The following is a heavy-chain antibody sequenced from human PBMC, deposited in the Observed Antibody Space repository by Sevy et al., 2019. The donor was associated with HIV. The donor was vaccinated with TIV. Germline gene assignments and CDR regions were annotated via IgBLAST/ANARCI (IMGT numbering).Heavy chain of an antibody. CDR1: GFSFSTYW. CDR3: ARASVAGWCWGGWSDP. D-gene: IGHD6-19*01. J-gene: IGHJ5*02. V-gene: IGHV3-7*01. Sequence: GGSLRLSCAASGFSFSTYWMNWVRQAPGKGLEWVAGIKHDVTEKYYGDSVKGRFTISRDNAKNSLYLQMNSLRDEDTAVYYCARASVAGWCWGGWSDPWGQGTLVTVSS. CDR2: IKHDVTEK.